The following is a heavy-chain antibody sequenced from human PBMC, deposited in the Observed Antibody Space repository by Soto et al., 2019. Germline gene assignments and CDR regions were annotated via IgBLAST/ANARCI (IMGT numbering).Heavy chain of an antibody. CDR2: ISYDGSNK. CDR3: ARGGRRSYGGMDV. V-gene: IGHV3-30-3*01. J-gene: IGHJ6*02. CDR1: GFTFSSYA. Sequence: GGSLRLSCAASGFTFSSYAMHWVRQAPGKGLEWVAVISYDGSNKYYADSVKGRFTISRDNSKNTLYLQMNSLRAEDTAVYYCARGGRRSYGGMDVWGQGTTVTVSS. D-gene: IGHD5-18*01.